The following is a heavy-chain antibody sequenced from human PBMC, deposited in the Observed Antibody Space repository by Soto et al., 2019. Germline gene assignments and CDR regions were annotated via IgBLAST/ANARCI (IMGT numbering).Heavy chain of an antibody. J-gene: IGHJ6*02. CDR3: ARERPQSDFWSGYYTYGMDV. CDR1: GFTFSSYW. CDR2: INSDGSST. Sequence: LRLSCAASGFTFSSYWMHWVRQAPGKGLVWVSRINSDGSSTSYADSVKGRFTISRDNAKNTLYLQMNSLRAEDTAVYYCARERPQSDFWSGYYTYGMDVWGQGTTVTVSS. D-gene: IGHD3-3*01. V-gene: IGHV3-74*01.